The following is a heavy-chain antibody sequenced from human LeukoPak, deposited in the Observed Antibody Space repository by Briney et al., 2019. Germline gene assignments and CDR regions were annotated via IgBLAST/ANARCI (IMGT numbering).Heavy chain of an antibody. V-gene: IGHV1-8*01. Sequence: GASVKVSCKASGYTFTSYDINWVRQATGQGLEWMGWMNPNSGNTGSAQRFQDRVTMTRDTSISTAYMELSSLRSEDTAVYYCARGPLVRPPSSFDPWGQGTLVTVSS. D-gene: IGHD3-16*02. J-gene: IGHJ5*02. CDR3: ARGPLVRPPSSFDP. CDR2: MNPNSGNT. CDR1: GYTFTSYD.